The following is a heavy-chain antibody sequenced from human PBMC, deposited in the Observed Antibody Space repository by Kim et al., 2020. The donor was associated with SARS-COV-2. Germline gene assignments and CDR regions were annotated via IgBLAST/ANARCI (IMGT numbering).Heavy chain of an antibody. V-gene: IGHV4-59*13. Sequence: SETLSLTCTVSGAPISSYYWVWVRQPPGKGLEWMATFFKSGSTSSNPSLKSRVTISADTYNHQFSLQLSSVTAADTAVYYCASWDYSDNAGLVLWGQGTLVTVSS. J-gene: IGHJ4*02. CDR1: GAPISSYY. D-gene: IGHD4-4*01. CDR3: ASWDYSDNAGLVL. CDR2: FFKSGST.